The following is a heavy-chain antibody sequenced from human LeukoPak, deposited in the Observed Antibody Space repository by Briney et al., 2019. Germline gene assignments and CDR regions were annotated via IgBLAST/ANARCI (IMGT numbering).Heavy chain of an antibody. Sequence: ASVKVSCKASGYTFTGYYMHWVRQAPGQGLEWMGWINPNSGGTNYAQKFQGWVTMTRDTSISTAYMELSRLRSDDTAVYYCARGGHNSSSSYYFDYWGQGTLVTVSS. CDR2: INPNSGGT. V-gene: IGHV1-2*04. D-gene: IGHD6-13*01. CDR3: ARGGHNSSSSYYFDY. CDR1: GYTFTGYY. J-gene: IGHJ4*02.